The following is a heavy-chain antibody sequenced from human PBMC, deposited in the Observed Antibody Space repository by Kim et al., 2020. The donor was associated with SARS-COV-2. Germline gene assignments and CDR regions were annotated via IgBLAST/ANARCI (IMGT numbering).Heavy chain of an antibody. J-gene: IGHJ4*02. CDR1: GFTFSSYA. Sequence: GGSLRLSCAASGFTFSSYAMSWVRQAPGKGLEWVSVIYSGGSSTYYADSVKGRFTISRDNSKNTLYLQMNSLRAEDTAVYYCASGDILTGYSGYWGQGTLVTVSS. V-gene: IGHV3-23*03. CDR3: ASGDILTGYSGY. D-gene: IGHD3-9*01. CDR2: IYSGGSST.